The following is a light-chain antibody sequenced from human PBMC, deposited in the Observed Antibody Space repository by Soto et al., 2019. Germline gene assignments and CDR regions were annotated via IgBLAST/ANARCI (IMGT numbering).Light chain of an antibody. J-gene: IGKJ4*01. Sequence: EIQMTQSPSCLSTSVGDTITSTCQASQDITNYLNWYQHKSGKATKLLIYDASDLETGVPSRFSGSGSGTDFTLTTNSLQPEEIATYYCQQYDNLPLTVGGGTKVDIK. V-gene: IGKV1-33*01. CDR2: DAS. CDR3: QQYDNLPLT. CDR1: QDITNY.